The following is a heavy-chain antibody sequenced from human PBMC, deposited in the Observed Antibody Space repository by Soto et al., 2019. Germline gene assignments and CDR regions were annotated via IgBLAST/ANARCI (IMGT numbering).Heavy chain of an antibody. Sequence: ASVKVSCKASGYTFTSHDIHWVRQATGQGLEWMGWMDPNSGVTGYAQKFQGRVTMTRDTSTNTAHMELSSLTSDDTAVYYCARQRKFDFWRKGLDVWGQGTTVTVSS. CDR2: MDPNSGVT. V-gene: IGHV1-8*01. J-gene: IGHJ6*02. D-gene: IGHD3-3*01. CDR3: ARQRKFDFWRKGLDV. CDR1: GYTFTSHD.